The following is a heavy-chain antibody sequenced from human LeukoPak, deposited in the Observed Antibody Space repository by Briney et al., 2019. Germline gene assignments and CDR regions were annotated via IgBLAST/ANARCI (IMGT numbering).Heavy chain of an antibody. CDR2: ISWNSGSI. D-gene: IGHD3-22*01. V-gene: IGHV3-9*01. CDR1: GFTFYDYA. J-gene: IGHJ2*01. CDR3: ARDLKYYYDSSGYYTSQGYFDL. Sequence: GGSLRLSCAASGFTFYDYAMHWVRQAPGKGLEWVSGISWNSGSIGYADSVKGRFTISRDNAKNSLYLQMNSLRAEDTALYHCARDLKYYYDSSGYYTSQGYFDLWGRGTLVSVSS.